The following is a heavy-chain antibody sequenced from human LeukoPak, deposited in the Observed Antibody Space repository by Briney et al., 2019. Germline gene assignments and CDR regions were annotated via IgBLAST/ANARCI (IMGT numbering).Heavy chain of an antibody. CDR1: GFTFSRYG. V-gene: IGHV3-48*01. CDR3: ARDGDGYNYYDY. D-gene: IGHD5-24*01. J-gene: IGHJ4*02. CDR2: ISSSSSTI. Sequence: GGSLRLSCTASGFTFSRYGMNWVRQAPGKGLEWVSYISSSSSTIYYADSVKGRFTISRDNAVNSLVLQMHSLRAEDTAVYYCARDGDGYNYYDYWGQGTLVTVSS.